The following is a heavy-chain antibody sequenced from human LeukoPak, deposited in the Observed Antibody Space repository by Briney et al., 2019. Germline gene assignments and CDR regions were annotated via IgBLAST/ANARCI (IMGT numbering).Heavy chain of an antibody. D-gene: IGHD6-6*01. CDR1: GGSISSYY. V-gene: IGHV4-59*01. CDR3: ARDRGIAARPGYYGMDV. CDR2: IYCSGST. J-gene: IGHJ6*02. Sequence: SETLSLTCTVPGGSISSYYWSWIRQPPGKGLEWIGYIYCSGSTNYNPSLKSRVTISVDTSKNQFSLKLSSVTAADTAVYYCARDRGIAARPGYYGMDVWGQGTTVTVSS.